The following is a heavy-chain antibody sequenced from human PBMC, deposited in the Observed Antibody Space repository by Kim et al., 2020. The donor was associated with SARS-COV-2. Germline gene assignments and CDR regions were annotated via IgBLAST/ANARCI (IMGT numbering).Heavy chain of an antibody. D-gene: IGHD1-26*01. CDR2: IDPSDSYT. V-gene: IGHV5-10-1*01. CDR1: GYSFTSYW. J-gene: IGHJ4*02. Sequence: GESLKISCKGSGYSFTSYWISWVRQMPGKGLEWMGRIDPSDSYTNYSPSFQGHVTISADKSISTAYLQWSSLKASDTAMYYCARHVGVWGELARFDYWGQGTLVTVSS. CDR3: ARHVGVWGELARFDY.